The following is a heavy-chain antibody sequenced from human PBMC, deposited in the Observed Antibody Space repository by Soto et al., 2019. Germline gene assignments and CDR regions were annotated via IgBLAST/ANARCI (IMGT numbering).Heavy chain of an antibody. CDR3: ARGRWVATRLAYYFDY. CDR1: GFHLTDHA. V-gene: IGHV1-3*01. Sequence: CEAAGFHLTDHATQWMREAPGQRLEWMGWVNAGNDQTRYSEKFQGRVTITRDASATTVYIDLSSLRSEDTAIYYCARGRWVATRLAYYFDYWGQGTQVTVSS. J-gene: IGHJ4*02. CDR2: VNAGNDQT. D-gene: IGHD5-12*01.